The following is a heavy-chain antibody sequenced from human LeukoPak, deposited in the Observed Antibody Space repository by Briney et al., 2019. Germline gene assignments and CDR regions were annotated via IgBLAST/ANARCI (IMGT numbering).Heavy chain of an antibody. Sequence: ASVKVSCKASGYTFTSYAMHWVRQAPGQRLEWMGWINAGNGNTKYSQEFQGRVTITRDSSASTAYMELSSLRSEDTAVYYCASDTAMVIRYAFDIWGQGTMVTVSS. V-gene: IGHV1-3*03. J-gene: IGHJ3*02. CDR1: GYTFTSYA. D-gene: IGHD5-18*01. CDR2: INAGNGNT. CDR3: ASDTAMVIRYAFDI.